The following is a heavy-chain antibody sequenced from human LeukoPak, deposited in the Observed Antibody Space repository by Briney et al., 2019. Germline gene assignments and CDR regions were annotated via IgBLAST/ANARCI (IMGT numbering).Heavy chain of an antibody. J-gene: IGHJ4*02. V-gene: IGHV4-34*01. Sequence: PSETLSLTCVVYGGSFSGYYWSWIRQPPGKGLEWIGEINHSGSTNYNPSLKSRVTISVDTAKNQFSLKLNSVTAADTAVYFCARGARKICSGGSCYSDYWGQGTLVTVSS. CDR1: GGSFSGYY. CDR2: INHSGST. CDR3: ARGARKICSGGSCYSDY. D-gene: IGHD2-15*01.